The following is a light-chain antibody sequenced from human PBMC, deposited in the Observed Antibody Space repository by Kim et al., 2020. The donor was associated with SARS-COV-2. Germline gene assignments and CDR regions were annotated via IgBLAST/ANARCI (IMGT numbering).Light chain of an antibody. V-gene: IGKV3-11*01. Sequence: EIVLTQSPATLSLSPGDRATLSCRASQSVSTYLAWYQQKPGQAPRLVMYGASTRANGIPPRFSGSGSGTDFTLTINSLEPEDFAVYYCQQRDNWITFGQGTRLEIK. CDR2: GAS. J-gene: IGKJ5*01. CDR3: QQRDNWIT. CDR1: QSVSTY.